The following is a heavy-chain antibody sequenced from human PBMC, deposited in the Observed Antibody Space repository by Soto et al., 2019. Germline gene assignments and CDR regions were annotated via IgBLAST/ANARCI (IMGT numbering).Heavy chain of an antibody. Sequence: SETRSLTCSVSSGSMSCYCWNGIRQPPGKGLEWIGYIYYSGSTNYNPSLKSRVTISVDTSKNQFSLKLSSVTAADTAVYYCARAGDYDFWSGYSNDAFDIWGQGTMVTVSS. CDR1: SGSMSCYC. J-gene: IGHJ3*02. D-gene: IGHD3-3*01. CDR2: IYYSGST. V-gene: IGHV4-59*01. CDR3: ARAGDYDFWSGYSNDAFDI.